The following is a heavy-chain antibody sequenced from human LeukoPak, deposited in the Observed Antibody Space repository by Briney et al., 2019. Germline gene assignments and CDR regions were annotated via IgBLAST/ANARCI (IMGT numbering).Heavy chain of an antibody. D-gene: IGHD4-23*01. CDR2: ISGMGHDI. CDR1: GLSFSDSY. CDR3: STGPRSLPY. Sequence: GGSLRLSCVVSGLSFSDSYMTWIRQTPGMGLESLAYISGMGHDIYYADSVKGRFTISRDNAKNSLYLQMNSLRPEDRALYYCSTGPRSLPYWGPGTLVTVSS. J-gene: IGHJ4*01. V-gene: IGHV3-11*01.